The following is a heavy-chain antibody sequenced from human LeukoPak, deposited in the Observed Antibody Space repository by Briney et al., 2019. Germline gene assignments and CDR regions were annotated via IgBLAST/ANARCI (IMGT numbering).Heavy chain of an antibody. CDR1: GYTFTSYD. J-gene: IGHJ3*02. V-gene: IGHV1-8*01. CDR3: ARIRPDYYGSGSYYNGNAFDI. Sequence: GASVKVSCKASGYTFTSYDINWVRQATGQGLEWMGWMNPNSGKTGYAQKFRGRVTMTRNTSLSTDYMELSSLRSDDTAVYYCARIRPDYYGSGSYYNGNAFDIWGQGTMVTVSS. CDR2: MNPNSGKT. D-gene: IGHD3-10*01.